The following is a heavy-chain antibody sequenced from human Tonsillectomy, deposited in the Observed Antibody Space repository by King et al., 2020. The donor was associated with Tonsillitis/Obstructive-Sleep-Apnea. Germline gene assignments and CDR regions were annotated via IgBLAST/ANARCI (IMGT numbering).Heavy chain of an antibody. CDR1: GFAFSSYW. CDR3: ATGHANSSGAYDI. Sequence: VQLVESGGALVQPGGSLRLSCAASGFAFSSYWMHWVRQAPGKALVWVSRITSDGNIIYADSVKGGFTISRDNAKNTVYLQMTSLRAEDTAVYFCATGHANSSGAYDIWGQGTMVTVSS. CDR2: ITSDGNI. J-gene: IGHJ3*02. D-gene: IGHD5-18*01. V-gene: IGHV3-74*01.